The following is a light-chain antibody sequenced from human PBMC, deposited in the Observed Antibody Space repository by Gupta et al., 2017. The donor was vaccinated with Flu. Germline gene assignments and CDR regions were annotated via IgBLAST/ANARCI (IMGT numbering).Light chain of an antibody. Sequence: DIQMTQSPSTLSASVGDRVTITCRASQSISSWLAWYQQKPGKAPKLLIYKASSLESGVPSRFSGSGSGTEFTLAISSRQPDDFATYYCQQNNSSPWTFGQGTKVEIK. J-gene: IGKJ1*01. CDR1: QSISSW. CDR3: QQNNSSPWT. V-gene: IGKV1-5*03. CDR2: KAS.